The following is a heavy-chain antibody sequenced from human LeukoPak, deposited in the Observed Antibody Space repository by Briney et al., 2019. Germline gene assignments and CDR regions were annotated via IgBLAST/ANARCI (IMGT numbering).Heavy chain of an antibody. J-gene: IGHJ6*02. CDR2: ISAYNDNT. CDR3: AEQLGLGYYYGMDV. CDR1: GYTFTSYG. V-gene: IGHV1-18*01. D-gene: IGHD6-13*01. Sequence: GASVKVSCKASGYTFTSYGISWVRQAPGQGLEWMGWISAYNDNTNYAQKLQGRVTMATDTSTSTAYMELRSLRSDDTAVYYCAEQLGLGYYYGMDVWGQGTTVTVSS.